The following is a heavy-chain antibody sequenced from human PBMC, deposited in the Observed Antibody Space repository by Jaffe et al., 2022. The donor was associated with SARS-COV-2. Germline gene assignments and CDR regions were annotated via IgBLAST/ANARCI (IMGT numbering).Heavy chain of an antibody. CDR3: ARTKVLLPYYYMDV. V-gene: IGHV4-34*01. J-gene: IGHJ6*03. CDR1: GGSFSGFY. D-gene: IGHD3-10*01. Sequence: QVQLQQWGAGLLKPSETLSLTCAVHGGSFSGFYWTWIRQPLGKGLEWIGEIHHSGITTYNPSLQSRVTISLDTSRNQFSLKVNSVAAADTAVYYCARTKVLLPYYYMDVWGKGTTVTVSS. CDR2: IHHSGIT.